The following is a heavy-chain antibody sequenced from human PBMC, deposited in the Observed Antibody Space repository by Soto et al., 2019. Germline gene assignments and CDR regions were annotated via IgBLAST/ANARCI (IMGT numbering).Heavy chain of an antibody. J-gene: IGHJ4*02. Sequence: GGSLRLSCAASGFTFSSHGMHWVRQAPGKGLEWVAVISYDGSNKYYADSVKGRFTISRDNSKNTLYLQMNSLKPDDAAVYYCAREKVIVASPYCDYWGQGALVTVSS. CDR3: AREKVIVASPYCDY. CDR2: ISYDGSNK. CDR1: GFTFSSHG. V-gene: IGHV3-30*03. D-gene: IGHD3-22*01.